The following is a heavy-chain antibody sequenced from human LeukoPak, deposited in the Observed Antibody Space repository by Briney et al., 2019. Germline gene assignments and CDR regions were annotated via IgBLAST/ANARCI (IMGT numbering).Heavy chain of an antibody. CDR2: ISSSGSTI. J-gene: IGHJ4*02. CDR3: ARDYYDSSGYPYFDY. Sequence: GGSLRLSCAASGFTFSDYYMSWIRQAPGKGLEWVSHISSSGSTIYYADSVKGRFTISRDNAKNSLYLQMNSLRAEDTAVYYCARDYYDSSGYPYFDYWGQGTLVTVSS. D-gene: IGHD3-22*01. V-gene: IGHV3-11*04. CDR1: GFTFSDYY.